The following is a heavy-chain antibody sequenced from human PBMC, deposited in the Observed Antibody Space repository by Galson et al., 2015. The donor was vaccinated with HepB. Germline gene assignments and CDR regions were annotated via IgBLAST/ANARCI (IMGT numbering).Heavy chain of an antibody. CDR2: ISYDGSNK. V-gene: IGHV3-30*04. CDR1: GFTFSSYA. CDR3: ARGDIGGYCSGGSCYSFPLDY. D-gene: IGHD2-15*01. Sequence: SLRLSCAASGFTFSSYAMHWVRQAPGKGLEWVAVISYDGSNKYYADSVKGRFTISRDNSKNTLYLQMNSLRAEDTAVYYCARGDIGGYCSGGSCYSFPLDYWGQGTLVTVSS. J-gene: IGHJ4*02.